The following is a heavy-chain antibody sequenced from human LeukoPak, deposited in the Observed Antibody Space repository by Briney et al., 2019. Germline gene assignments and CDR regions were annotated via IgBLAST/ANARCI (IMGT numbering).Heavy chain of an antibody. CDR2: MNPNSGNT. CDR3: ARDQYSSSWYVSPAASDY. V-gene: IGHV1-8*01. D-gene: IGHD6-13*01. CDR1: GYTFTSYD. J-gene: IGHJ4*02. Sequence: RASVKVSCKASGYTFTSYDINWVRQATGQGLEWMGWMNPNSGNTGYAQKFQGRVTMTRNTSISTAYMELNSLRAEDTAVYYCARDQYSSSWYVSPAASDYWGQGTLVTVSS.